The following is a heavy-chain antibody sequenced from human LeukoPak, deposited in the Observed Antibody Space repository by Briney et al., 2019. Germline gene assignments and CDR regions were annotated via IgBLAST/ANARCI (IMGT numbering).Heavy chain of an antibody. Sequence: SVKVSCKASGGTFSSNTISWVRQAPGQGLECMGGIIPIFGTANYAQKFQGRVTITADESTSTAYVELSSLRYEDTAVYYCARGAVNRYNWNNDNYYYYYMDVWGKGTTVTISS. V-gene: IGHV1-69*13. CDR3: ARGAVNRYNWNNDNYYYYYMDV. D-gene: IGHD1-1*01. CDR1: GGTFSSNT. J-gene: IGHJ6*03. CDR2: IIPIFGTA.